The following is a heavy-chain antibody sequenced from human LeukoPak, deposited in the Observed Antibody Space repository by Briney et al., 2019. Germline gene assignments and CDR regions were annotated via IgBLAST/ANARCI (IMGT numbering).Heavy chain of an antibody. Sequence: PSETLSLTCTLSGGSLSPYYWSWVRQPPGKGLDWVGYIYYSGSTNYNPSLKSRVTISVDTSKNQFSLKLSSVTAADTAVYYCARDMHDYGDYECCGMDVWGQGTTVTVSS. V-gene: IGHV4-59*01. D-gene: IGHD4-17*01. J-gene: IGHJ6*02. CDR3: ARDMHDYGDYECCGMDV. CDR2: IYYSGST. CDR1: GGSLSPYY.